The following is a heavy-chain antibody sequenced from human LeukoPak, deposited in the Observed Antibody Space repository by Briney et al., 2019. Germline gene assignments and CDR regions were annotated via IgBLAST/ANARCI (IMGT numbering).Heavy chain of an antibody. V-gene: IGHV3-15*01. CDR1: GFTFSNAW. CDR2: IKSKTDGGTT. Sequence: GGSLRLSCAASGFTFSNAWMSWVRQAPGKGLEWVGRIKSKTDGGTTDHAAPVKGRFTISRDDSKNTLYLQMDSLKTEDTAVYYCTTVDDFWSGYYDYWGQGTLVTVSS. J-gene: IGHJ4*02. D-gene: IGHD3-3*01. CDR3: TTVDDFWSGYYDY.